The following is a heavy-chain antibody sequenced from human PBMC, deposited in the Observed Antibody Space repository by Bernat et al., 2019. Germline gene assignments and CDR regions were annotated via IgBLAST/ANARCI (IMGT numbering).Heavy chain of an antibody. CDR1: GFTFSNAW. CDR3: TTDWIWGSYRPLTPGY. Sequence: EVQLVESGGGLVKPGGSLRLSCAASGFTFSNAWMSWVRQAPGKGLEWVGRIKSKADGGTTDYAAPVKGRFTISRDDSKNTLYLQMNSLKTEDTAVYYCTTDWIWGSYRPLTPGYWGQGTLVTVSS. CDR2: IKSKADGGTT. J-gene: IGHJ4*02. D-gene: IGHD3-16*02. V-gene: IGHV3-15*01.